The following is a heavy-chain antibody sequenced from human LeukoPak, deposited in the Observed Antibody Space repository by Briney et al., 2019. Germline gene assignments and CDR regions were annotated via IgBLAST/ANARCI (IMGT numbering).Heavy chain of an antibody. V-gene: IGHV3-48*01. CDR1: GLTFSSYS. J-gene: IGHJ4*02. D-gene: IGHD2-15*01. CDR2: NSSRSSTI. CDR3: ARESVVAGTNEY. Sequence: GGPVTLPCTASGLTFSSYSMKGARQAPGKGLEGGSYNSSRSSTIYYADSEKGRFTISREHGENSLYLKMNHLSGEDTGVYYWARESVVAGTNEYWGQGTLVTVSS.